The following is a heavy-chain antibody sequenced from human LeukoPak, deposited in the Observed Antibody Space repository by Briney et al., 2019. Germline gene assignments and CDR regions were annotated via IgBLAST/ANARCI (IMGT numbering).Heavy chain of an antibody. D-gene: IGHD3-22*01. J-gene: IGHJ4*02. CDR1: GGTFSSYA. Sequence: GASVKVSCKASGGTFSSYAISWVRQAPGQGLEWMGGIIPIFGTANYAQKFQGRVTITADKSTSTAYMELSSLRSEDTAVYYCARGYPQYYYDSSGYYFDYWGQGTLVTVSS. V-gene: IGHV1-69*06. CDR3: ARGYPQYYYDSSGYYFDY. CDR2: IIPIFGTA.